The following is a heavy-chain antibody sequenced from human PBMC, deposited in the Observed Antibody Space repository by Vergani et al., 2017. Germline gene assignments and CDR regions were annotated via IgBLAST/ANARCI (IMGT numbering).Heavy chain of an antibody. CDR2: ISSSSSYT. CDR3: ARGTNYYDSSGTFFDCDY. V-gene: IGHV3-11*05. CDR1: GFTFSDYY. Sequence: QVQLVESGGGLVKPGGSLRLSCAASGFTFSDYYMSWIRQAPGKGLEWVSYISSSSSYTNYADSVKGRFTISRDNAKNSLYLQMNSLRAEDTAVYYCARGTNYYDSSGTFFDCDYWGQGTLVTVSS. J-gene: IGHJ4*02. D-gene: IGHD3-22*01.